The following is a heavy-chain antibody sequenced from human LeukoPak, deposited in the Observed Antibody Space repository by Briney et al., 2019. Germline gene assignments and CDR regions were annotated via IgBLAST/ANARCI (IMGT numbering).Heavy chain of an antibody. J-gene: IGHJ3*02. Sequence: GRSLRLSCAASGFTFSSYGMHWVRQAPGKGLEWVAVIWYDGGNKYYADSVKGRFTISRDNSKNTLYLQMNSLRAEDTAVYYCARDVTVTTLLDAFDIWGQGTMATVSS. D-gene: IGHD4-17*01. CDR3: ARDVTVTTLLDAFDI. CDR2: IWYDGGNK. V-gene: IGHV3-33*01. CDR1: GFTFSSYG.